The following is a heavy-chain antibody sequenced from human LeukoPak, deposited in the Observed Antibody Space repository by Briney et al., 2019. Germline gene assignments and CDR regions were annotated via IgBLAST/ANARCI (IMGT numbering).Heavy chain of an antibody. CDR2: ISAYNGNT. Sequence: GASVKVSRKASGYTFTSYGISWVRQAPGQGLEWMGWISAYNGNTNYAQKLQGRVTMTTDTSTSTAYMELRSLRSDDTAVYYCARDYPYYYGSGSFGSGMDVWGQGTTVTVSS. V-gene: IGHV1-18*01. CDR3: ARDYPYYYGSGSFGSGMDV. J-gene: IGHJ6*02. CDR1: GYTFTSYG. D-gene: IGHD3-10*01.